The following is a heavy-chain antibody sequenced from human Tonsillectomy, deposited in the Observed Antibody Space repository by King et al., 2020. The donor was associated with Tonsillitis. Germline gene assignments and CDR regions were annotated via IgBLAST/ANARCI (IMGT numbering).Heavy chain of an antibody. CDR1: GFSVSTSEMC. Sequence: TLKESGPALVKPTQTLTLTCTFSGFSVSTSEMCVSWIRKPPWKALVGLARIDWYEDNSYNTALNTRLTIAKDHSKKHVVLTMTNIDPVDSATYYCARVTRITMGRLGNYYYMDVWGKGTTVTVSS. CDR2: IDWYEDN. V-gene: IGHV2-70*04. CDR3: ARVTRITMGRLGNYYYMDV. D-gene: IGHD3-10*01. J-gene: IGHJ6*03.